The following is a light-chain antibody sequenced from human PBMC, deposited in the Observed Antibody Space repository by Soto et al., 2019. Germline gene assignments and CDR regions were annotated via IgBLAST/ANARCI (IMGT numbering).Light chain of an antibody. CDR2: WAS. J-gene: IGKJ1*01. CDR3: QQYYTTPWT. V-gene: IGKV4-1*01. Sequence: DIVMTQSPDSLAVSLGERATINCKSSQSVLYSSNNKNYLAWYQQKPGQPPKLLIYWASTRNSGVPDRFSGIGSGTDLTLTISSLQAEDGAVYYCQQYYTTPWTFGQGTKVEVK. CDR1: QSVLYSSNNKNY.